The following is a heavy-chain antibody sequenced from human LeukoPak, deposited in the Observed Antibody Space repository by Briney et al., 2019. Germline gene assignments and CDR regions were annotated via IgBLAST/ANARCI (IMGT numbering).Heavy chain of an antibody. CDR1: GGSISSYY. CDR2: VYYGGNT. J-gene: IGHJ4*02. CDR3: ARSVNSYYFDY. Sequence: SETLSLTCTVSGGSISSYYWSWIRQPPGKGLEWIATVYYGGNTYYNPSLNSRVTISVDTSKNQFSLRLNSVTAADTAVYYCARSVNSYYFDYWGQGTLVTVSS. D-gene: IGHD5/OR15-5a*01. V-gene: IGHV4-39*01.